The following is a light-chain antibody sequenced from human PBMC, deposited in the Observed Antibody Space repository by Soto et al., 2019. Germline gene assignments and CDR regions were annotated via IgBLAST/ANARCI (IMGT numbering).Light chain of an antibody. J-gene: IGKJ4*01. CDR2: AAS. Sequence: DIQMTQSPSSLSASVGDRVTITSRASQSISSYLNWYQQKPGKAPKLLIYAASSLQSGDPSRFSGSGSGTDFTLTISSLQPEDFATYYSQQSYSTLLTFGGGTKVAIK. CDR1: QSISSY. V-gene: IGKV1-39*01. CDR3: QQSYSTLLT.